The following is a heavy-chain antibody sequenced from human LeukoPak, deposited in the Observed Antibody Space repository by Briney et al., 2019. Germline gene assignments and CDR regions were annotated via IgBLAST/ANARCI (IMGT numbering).Heavy chain of an antibody. CDR3: ARSLDTYYYDSSGFIYFQH. CDR1: GGSISSYY. CDR2: IYYSGYT. Sequence: SETLTLPCTVSGGSISSYYWSWIRKPPGKGLEWIGYIYYSGYTNYNPSLKRRVAISVHTSKSHVSLKLSSVTAADTAVYYCARSLDTYYYDSSGFIYFQHWGQGTLVTVSS. D-gene: IGHD3-22*01. V-gene: IGHV4-59*01. J-gene: IGHJ1*01.